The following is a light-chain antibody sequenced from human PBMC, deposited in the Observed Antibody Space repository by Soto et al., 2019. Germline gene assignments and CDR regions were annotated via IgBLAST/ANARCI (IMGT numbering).Light chain of an antibody. CDR1: QTVSSNF. J-gene: IGKJ1*01. V-gene: IGKV3-20*01. CDR2: AAS. Sequence: EMVLAQSPDTLSVSPGERATLSCRASQTVSSNFLAWYQQRPGQAPRLLIYAASRRATGIPDRFSGSGSGTDFTLTISRLEPEDLAVYYCQQYDYSVWTFGQGTKVDIK. CDR3: QQYDYSVWT.